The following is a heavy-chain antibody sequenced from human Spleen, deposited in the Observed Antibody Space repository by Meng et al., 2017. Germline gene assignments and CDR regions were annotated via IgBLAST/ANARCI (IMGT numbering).Heavy chain of an antibody. CDR2: INPSGGST. Sequence: ASVKVSCKASGYTFTNYYMHWVRQAPGQGLEWMGIINPSGGSTTYAQKFQGRVTITADKSTSTAYMELSSLRSEDTAVYYCASRPRVYDAFDIWGQGTMVTVSS. CDR1: GYTFTNYY. J-gene: IGHJ3*02. D-gene: IGHD6-13*01. V-gene: IGHV1-46*01. CDR3: ASRPRVYDAFDI.